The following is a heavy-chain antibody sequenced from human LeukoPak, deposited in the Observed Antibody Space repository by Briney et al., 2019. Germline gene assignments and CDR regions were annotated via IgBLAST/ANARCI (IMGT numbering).Heavy chain of an antibody. CDR2: ISGNVFYT. J-gene: IGHJ4*02. V-gene: IGHV3-23*01. CDR3: AKGSRSYSSSWYYFDS. Sequence: GGSLRLSCEASGFTFSSSAMYWVRQAPGKGLEWVSSISGNVFYTYYADSAKGRFTMSRDNSKNTLYLQMNSLRAEDTAVYYCAKGSRSYSSSWYYFDSWGQGTLVTVSS. CDR1: GFTFSSSA. D-gene: IGHD6-13*01.